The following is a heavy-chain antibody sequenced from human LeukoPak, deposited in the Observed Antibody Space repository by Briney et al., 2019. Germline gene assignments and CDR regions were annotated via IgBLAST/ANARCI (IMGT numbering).Heavy chain of an antibody. D-gene: IGHD3-3*01. CDR1: GFTFSNYA. CDR3: ARLYYDFDY. CDR2: INHSGST. V-gene: IGHV4-34*01. J-gene: IGHJ4*02. Sequence: GSLRLSCAASGFTFSNYAMNWVRQPPGKGLEWIGEINHSGSTNYNPSLKSRVTISVDTSKNQFSLKLSSVTAADTAVYYCARLYYDFDYWGQGTLVTVSS.